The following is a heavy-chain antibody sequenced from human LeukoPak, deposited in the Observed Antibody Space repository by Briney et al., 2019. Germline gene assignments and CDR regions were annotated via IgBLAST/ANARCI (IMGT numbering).Heavy chain of an antibody. CDR2: INPSGGST. V-gene: IGHV1-46*01. CDR1: GYTFTSYY. Sequence: VASVKVSFKSFGYTFTSYYMHWVRQAPGQGLELIGIINPSGGSTSYAQTLQGRLTITSDTSTTTLHNQLSRLRSGDPAVYYCATDAKQGIAAAGTMGFDYWGQGTLVTVYS. D-gene: IGHD6-13*01. CDR3: ATDAKQGIAAAGTMGFDY. J-gene: IGHJ4*02.